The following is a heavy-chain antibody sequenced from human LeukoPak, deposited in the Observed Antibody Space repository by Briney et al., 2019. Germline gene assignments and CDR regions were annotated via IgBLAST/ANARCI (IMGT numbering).Heavy chain of an antibody. V-gene: IGHV3-7*01. D-gene: IGHD3-22*01. Sequence: GGSLRLSCTASGFSFSGYWMSWVRQAPGKGLEWVANINQDGSAQYYVDSVKGQFTISRDNAKNSLYLQMNSLRVEDTAVYYCAREPYYYDSSGYSIWGQGTLLTVSS. J-gene: IGHJ4*02. CDR3: AREPYYYDSSGYSI. CDR1: GFSFSGYW. CDR2: INQDGSAQ.